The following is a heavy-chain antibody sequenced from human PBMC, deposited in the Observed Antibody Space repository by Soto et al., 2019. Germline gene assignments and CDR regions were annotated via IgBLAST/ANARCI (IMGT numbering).Heavy chain of an antibody. J-gene: IGHJ4*02. V-gene: IGHV3-30-3*01. CDR2: MSYDGSSI. D-gene: IGHD3-10*01. CDR1: GFIFSDYA. CDR3: ARGTGSGSYLVDY. Sequence: QVQLVESGGGAVQPGMSLRLSCATSGFIFSDYAMHWVRQAPGKGLEWVTLMSYDGSSIHYSDSVRGRFTISRDNSKNTLALQMNSLRLDDSGVYYCARGTGSGSYLVDYWGQGILVIVSS.